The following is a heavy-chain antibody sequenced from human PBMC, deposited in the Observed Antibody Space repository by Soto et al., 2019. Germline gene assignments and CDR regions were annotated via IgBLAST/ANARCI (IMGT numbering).Heavy chain of an antibody. D-gene: IGHD2-15*01. V-gene: IGHV4-4*07. CDR3: ARGRTPVAWFDP. CDR2: VYGSGRT. CDR1: GGSISNYY. Sequence: SETLSLTCSVSGGSISNYYWSWIRQPAGRGLEWIGRVYGSGRTNYNPSLKSRVTISVDTSKNQFSLKLSSVTAADTAVYYCARGRTPVAWFDPWGQGTLVTVSS. J-gene: IGHJ5*02.